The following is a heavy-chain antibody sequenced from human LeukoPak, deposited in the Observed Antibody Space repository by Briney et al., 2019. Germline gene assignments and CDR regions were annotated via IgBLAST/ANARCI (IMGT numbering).Heavy chain of an antibody. D-gene: IGHD3-3*01. V-gene: IGHV3-30*03. CDR3: ASPGGYDFWSGPFDY. CDR2: ITYDGSKT. Sequence: GRSLRLSCVASAFTFSLYRMHWVRQAPGKGLEWVAVITYDGSKTYYADSVKGRFTISRDNSKNTLYMQMNSLRAEDTAVYYCASPGGYDFWSGPFDYWGQGTLVTVSS. CDR1: AFTFSLYR. J-gene: IGHJ4*02.